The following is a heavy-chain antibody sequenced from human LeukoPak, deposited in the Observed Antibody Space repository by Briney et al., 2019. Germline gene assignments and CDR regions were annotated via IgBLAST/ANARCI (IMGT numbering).Heavy chain of an antibody. Sequence: GGSLRLSCAASGFNFRSYGMQWVRQAPGKGLEWVTLISYDGADKYYATSVRGRFTISRDNSKNTVYLQMNSLRPEDTGVYYCAKDPQDFYGSSGYRPERYWGQGTLVTVSS. CDR3: AKDPQDFYGSSGYRPERY. J-gene: IGHJ4*02. V-gene: IGHV3-30*18. CDR1: GFNFRSYG. D-gene: IGHD3-22*01. CDR2: ISYDGADK.